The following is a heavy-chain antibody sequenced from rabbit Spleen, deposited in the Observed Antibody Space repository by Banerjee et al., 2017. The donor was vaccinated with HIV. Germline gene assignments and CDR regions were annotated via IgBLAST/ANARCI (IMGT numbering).Heavy chain of an antibody. V-gene: IGHV1S45*01. D-gene: IGHD4-1*01. CDR1: GFSFSSGYD. J-gene: IGHJ4*01. CDR3: ARVSEASGWGEDL. CDR2: IYSAIGYT. Sequence: QEQLEESGGDLVKPEGSLTLTCTASGFSFSSGYDMCWVRRAPGKGLEWIGYIYSAIGYTYYASWAKGRFTISKPSSTTVTLQMTSLTVADTATYFCARVSEASGWGEDLWGPGTLVTVS.